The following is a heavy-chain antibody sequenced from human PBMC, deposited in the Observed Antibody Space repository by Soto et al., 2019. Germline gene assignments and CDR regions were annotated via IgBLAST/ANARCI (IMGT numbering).Heavy chain of an antibody. V-gene: IGHV1-69*02. J-gene: IGHJ6*02. CDR2: IIPILGIA. D-gene: IGHD6-13*01. CDR3: ASKKSPGYSSSWYDYYGMDV. CDR1: GGTFSSYT. Sequence: ASVKVSCKASGGTFSSYTISWVRQAPGQGLEWMGRIIPILGIANYAQKFQGRVTITADKSTSTAYMELSSLRSEDTAVYYCASKKSPGYSSSWYDYYGMDVWG.